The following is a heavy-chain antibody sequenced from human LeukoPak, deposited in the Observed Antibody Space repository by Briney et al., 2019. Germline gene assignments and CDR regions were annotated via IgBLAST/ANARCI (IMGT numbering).Heavy chain of an antibody. D-gene: IGHD1-26*01. J-gene: IGHJ6*03. CDR3: AREGEWELGYYYMDV. CDR2: IIPIFGTA. Sequence: SVKVSCKAPGGTFSSYAISWVRQAPGQGLEWMGGIIPIFGTANYAQKFQGRVTITADKSTSTAYMELSSLRSEDTAVYYCAREGEWELGYYYMDVWGKGTTVTVSS. V-gene: IGHV1-69*06. CDR1: GGTFSSYA.